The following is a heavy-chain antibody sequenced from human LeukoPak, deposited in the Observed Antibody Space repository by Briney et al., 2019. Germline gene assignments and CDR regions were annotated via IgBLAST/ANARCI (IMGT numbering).Heavy chain of an antibody. J-gene: IGHJ4*02. V-gene: IGHV3-48*03. Sequence: GGSLRLSCAASGFTFSSYEMNWVRQAPGKGLEWVSYISSVGSTIYYADSVQGRFTVSRDNTKNSLYLQMNSLRAEDTAVYYCARDVPESSGYSLDYWGQGTLVTVSS. CDR2: ISSVGSTI. CDR1: GFTFSSYE. CDR3: ARDVPESSGYSLDY. D-gene: IGHD3-22*01.